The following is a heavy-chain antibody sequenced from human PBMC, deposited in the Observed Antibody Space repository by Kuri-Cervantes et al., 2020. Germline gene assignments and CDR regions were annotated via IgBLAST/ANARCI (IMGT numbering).Heavy chain of an antibody. D-gene: IGHD3-22*01. CDR2: ISYDGSNK. CDR3: AKPQADSSGYLLLGYGMDV. Sequence: GESLKISCAASGFTFSRYGMHWVRQAPGKGLEWVAVISYDGSNKYYADSVKGRFTISRDNSKNTLYLQMNSLRAEDTAVYYCAKPQADSSGYLLLGYGMDVWGQGTTVTVSS. V-gene: IGHV3-30*18. J-gene: IGHJ6*02. CDR1: GFTFSRYG.